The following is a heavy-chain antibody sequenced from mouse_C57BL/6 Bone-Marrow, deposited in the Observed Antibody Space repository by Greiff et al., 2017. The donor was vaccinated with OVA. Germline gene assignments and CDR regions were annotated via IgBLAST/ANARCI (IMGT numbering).Heavy chain of an antibody. Sequence: EVKLVESGPELVKPGASVKISCKASGYSFTGYYMNWVKQSPEKSLEWIGEINPSTGGTTYNQKFKAKATLTVDKSSSTAYMQLKSLTSEDSAVYYCAAGGAMDYWGQGTSVTVSS. CDR3: AAGGAMDY. J-gene: IGHJ4*01. V-gene: IGHV1-42*01. CDR1: GYSFTGYY. CDR2: INPSTGGT.